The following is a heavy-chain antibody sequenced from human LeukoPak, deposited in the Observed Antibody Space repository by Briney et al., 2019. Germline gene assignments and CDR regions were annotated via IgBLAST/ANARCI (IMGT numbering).Heavy chain of an antibody. D-gene: IGHD3-3*01. Sequence: SETLSLTCTVSGYSISGGYYWGWIRQPPGKGLEWIGSIYHSGSTYYNPSLKSRVTISVDTSKNQFSLKLSSVTAADTAVYYCARIYHHWGQGTLVTVSS. CDR2: IYHSGST. J-gene: IGHJ5*02. CDR3: ARIYHH. V-gene: IGHV4-38-2*02. CDR1: GYSISGGYY.